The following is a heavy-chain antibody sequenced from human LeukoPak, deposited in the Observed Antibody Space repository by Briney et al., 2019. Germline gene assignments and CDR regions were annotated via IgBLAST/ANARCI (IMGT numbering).Heavy chain of an antibody. V-gene: IGHV1-69*04. D-gene: IGHD1-26*01. CDR2: IIPILGIA. CDR3: ARDIVGATRSRSMFDY. J-gene: IGHJ4*02. Sequence: GASVKVSCKASGGTFSSYAISWVRQAPGQGLEWMGRIIPILGIANYAQKFQGRVTITADKSTSTAYMELSSLRSEDTAVYYCARDIVGATRSRSMFDYWGQGTLVTVSS. CDR1: GGTFSSYA.